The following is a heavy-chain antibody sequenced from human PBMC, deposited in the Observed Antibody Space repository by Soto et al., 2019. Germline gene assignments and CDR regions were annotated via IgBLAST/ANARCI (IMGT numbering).Heavy chain of an antibody. CDR2: ISSSSSYI. J-gene: IGHJ4*02. V-gene: IGHV3-21*01. D-gene: IGHD6-13*01. CDR1: GFTFSSYS. Sequence: GSLRLSCAASGFTFSSYSMNWVRQAPGKGLEWVSSISSSSSYIYYADSVKGRFTISRDNAKNSLYLQMNSLRAEDTAVYYCASLYSAAGRSSDYWGQGTLVTVSS. CDR3: ASLYSAAGRSSDY.